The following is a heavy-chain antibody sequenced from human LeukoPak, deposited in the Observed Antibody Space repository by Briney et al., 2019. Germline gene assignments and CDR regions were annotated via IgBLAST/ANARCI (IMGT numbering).Heavy chain of an antibody. Sequence: GGSLRLSCAASGFSFSSYGVSWVRQAPGKGLEWVSGISDSGDSTYYADSVKGRFTISRDISKNTLFLQMNSLRAEDTALYYCAKGVRITMVRGAFDIWGQGTMVTVSS. CDR2: ISDSGDST. J-gene: IGHJ3*02. V-gene: IGHV3-23*01. D-gene: IGHD3-10*01. CDR3: AKGVRITMVRGAFDI. CDR1: GFSFSSYG.